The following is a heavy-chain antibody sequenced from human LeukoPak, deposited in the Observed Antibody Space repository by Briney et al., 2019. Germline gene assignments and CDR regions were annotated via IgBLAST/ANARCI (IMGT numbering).Heavy chain of an antibody. Sequence: GGCLRLSCATSGFDFNYYFMAWVPQATGKGLEWLATVNKDGTDREYIDSVMGRFTISRDNVKKSIYLQMNSLSAGDTALYFCAADYWDRNDYWGQGILVTVSS. D-gene: IGHD1-26*01. V-gene: IGHV3-7*01. CDR2: VNKDGTDR. CDR3: AADYWDRNDY. J-gene: IGHJ4*02. CDR1: GFDFNYYF.